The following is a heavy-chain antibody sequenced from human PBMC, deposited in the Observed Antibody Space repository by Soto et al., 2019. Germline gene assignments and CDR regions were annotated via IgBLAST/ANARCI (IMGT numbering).Heavy chain of an antibody. D-gene: IGHD2-8*01. CDR1: GFTFSTYT. V-gene: IGHV3-23*01. CDR2: VSQDGTA. CDR3: AKEMRPEGVWDFDY. J-gene: IGHJ4*02. Sequence: VQLLESGGGLAQPGGSLRLSCAASGFTFSTYTMAWVRQAPGRGPEWVAGVSQDGTAHYADSVKGRFTTYRDNYRDTVYLQMITMGGEETAVYYCAKEMRPEGVWDFDYWGQGTLVTVSS.